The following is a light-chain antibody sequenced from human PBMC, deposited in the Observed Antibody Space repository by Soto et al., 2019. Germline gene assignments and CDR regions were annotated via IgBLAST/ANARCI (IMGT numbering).Light chain of an antibody. Sequence: EIVMTQSPATLSVSPGERATLSCRASQSIGSSYLAWYQQKPGHAPRLIIYGTSNRATGIPDRFSGSGSGTDFTLTISRLESEDFAVYYCQHFGSSWLTFGQGTKVEIK. CDR1: QSIGSSY. CDR2: GTS. J-gene: IGKJ1*01. CDR3: QHFGSSWLT. V-gene: IGKV3-20*01.